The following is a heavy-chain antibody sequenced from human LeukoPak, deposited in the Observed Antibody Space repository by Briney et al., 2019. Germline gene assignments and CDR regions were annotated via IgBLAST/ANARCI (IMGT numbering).Heavy chain of an antibody. V-gene: IGHV3-7*03. CDR2: IKQDGSEK. CDR3: AKGGDFWSGYSFDP. Sequence: GGSLRLSCAASGFTFSSYWMSWVRQAPGKGLEWVANIKQDGSEKYYVDSVKGRFTISRDNSKNTLYLQMNSLRAEDTAVYYCAKGGDFWSGYSFDPWGQGTLVTVSS. D-gene: IGHD3-3*01. CDR1: GFTFSSYW. J-gene: IGHJ5*02.